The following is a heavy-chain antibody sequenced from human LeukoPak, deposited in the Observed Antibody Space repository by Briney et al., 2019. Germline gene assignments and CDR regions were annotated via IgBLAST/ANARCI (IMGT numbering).Heavy chain of an antibody. V-gene: IGHV4-59*01. J-gene: IGHJ5*02. CDR2: IYYSGST. D-gene: IGHD1-14*01. CDR1: GGSISSYY. CDR3: ARGLGEPNWFDP. Sequence: SETLSLTCTVSGGSISSYYWSWIRQPPGKGLEWIGYIYYSGSTNYNPSLKSRVTISVDTSKNQFSLKLSSVTAADTAVYYCARGLGEPNWFDPWGQGTLVTVSS.